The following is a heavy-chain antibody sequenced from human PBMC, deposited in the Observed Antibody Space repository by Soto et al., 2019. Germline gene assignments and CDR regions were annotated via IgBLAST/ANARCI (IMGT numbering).Heavy chain of an antibody. J-gene: IGHJ4*01. CDR1: GFTFTSSA. D-gene: IGHD3-10*01. Sequence: GASVKVSCKASGFTFTSSAVQWVRQARGQRLEWIGWIVVGSGNTNYAQKFQERVTITRDMSTSTAYMELSSLRAEDTAVYYCARDSGYGSGSSVNHHLDYWGHGTLVTVSS. CDR3: ARDSGYGSGSSVNHHLDY. V-gene: IGHV1-58*01. CDR2: IVVGSGNT.